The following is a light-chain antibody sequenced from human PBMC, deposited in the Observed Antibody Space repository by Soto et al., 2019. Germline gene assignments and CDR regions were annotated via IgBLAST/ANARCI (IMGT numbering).Light chain of an antibody. V-gene: IGKV1-13*02. Sequence: AIQLPQSPSSLSASVGDRVTITFRASQGISSYLGWYQQKPGKAPNLLIYDASTLESGVPSRFSGSGSGTEFTLTISSLQPDDFATYYCQQYDSYRTFGQGTKVDIK. CDR2: DAS. J-gene: IGKJ1*01. CDR1: QGISSY. CDR3: QQYDSYRT.